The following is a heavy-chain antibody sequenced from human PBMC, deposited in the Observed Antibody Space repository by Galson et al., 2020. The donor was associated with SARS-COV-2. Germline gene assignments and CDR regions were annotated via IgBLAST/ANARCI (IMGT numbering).Heavy chain of an antibody. CDR2: IGGSSDVI. CDR3: AGWYIRF. J-gene: IGHJ4*02. Sequence: GESLKISCAASGFTFSTSYMSWVRQAPGKGLEWLSYIGGSSDVIKYADSVKGQFTISRDNAKNLLYLQMNSLRDEDTAVYYCAGWYIRFWGQGTLVTVSS. V-gene: IGHV3-48*02. CDR1: GFTFSTSY. D-gene: IGHD6-19*01.